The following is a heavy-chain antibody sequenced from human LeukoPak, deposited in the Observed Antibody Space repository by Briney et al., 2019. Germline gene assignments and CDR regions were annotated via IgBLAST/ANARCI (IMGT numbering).Heavy chain of an antibody. CDR1: GFTFSIYW. J-gene: IGHJ3*02. D-gene: IGHD1-26*01. CDR2: IKQDGSEK. CDR3: ARVGGVEWELLRSDAFDI. V-gene: IGHV3-7*01. Sequence: PGGSLRLSCAASGFTFSIYWMSWVRQAPGKGLEWVANIKQDGSEKYYVDSVKGRFTISRDNAKNSLYLQMNSLRADDTAVYYCARVGGVEWELLRSDAFDIWGQGTMVTVSS.